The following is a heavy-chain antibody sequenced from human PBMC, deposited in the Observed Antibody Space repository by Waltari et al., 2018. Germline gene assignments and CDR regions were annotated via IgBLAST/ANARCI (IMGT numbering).Heavy chain of an antibody. V-gene: IGHV3-30*02. Sequence: QVQLVESGGGVVQPGGSLSLSCAASGFTFIIYGMHWVRLAPGKGLEWVAFIRYDGSNKYYADSVKGRFTISRDNSKNTLYLQMNSLRAEDTAVYYCAKDLGDLWGKGTTVTVSS. CDR1: GFTFIIYG. J-gene: IGHJ6*04. CDR2: IRYDGSNK. D-gene: IGHD1-26*01. CDR3: AKDLGDL.